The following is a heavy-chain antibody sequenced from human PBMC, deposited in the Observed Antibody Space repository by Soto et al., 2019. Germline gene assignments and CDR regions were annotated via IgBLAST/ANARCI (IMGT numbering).Heavy chain of an antibody. D-gene: IGHD3-22*01. CDR3: ARKLGYDSSGYERVYYYFYGMDV. V-gene: IGHV3-21*01. CDR1: GFTFSSYS. J-gene: IGHJ6*02. CDR2: ISSSSSYI. Sequence: EVQLVESGGGLVKPGGSLRLSCAASGFTFSSYSMNWVRQAPGKGLEWVSSISSSSSYIYYADSVKGRFTITRDNAKNSLYLQMNSRRGEDTAVYYCARKLGYDSSGYERVYYYFYGMDVWGQGTTVTVSS.